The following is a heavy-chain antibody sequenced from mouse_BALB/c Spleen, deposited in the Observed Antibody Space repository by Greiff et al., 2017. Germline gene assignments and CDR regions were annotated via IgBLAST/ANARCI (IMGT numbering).Heavy chain of an antibody. J-gene: IGHJ3*01. Sequence: VHVKQSGAELVRSGASVKLSCTASGFNIKDYYMHWVKQRPEQGLEWIGWIDPENGDTEYAPKFQGKATMTADTSSNTAYLQLSSLTSEDTAVYYCNAITTAFAYWGQGTLVTVSA. CDR1: GFNIKDYY. V-gene: IGHV14-4*02. CDR3: NAITTAFAY. CDR2: IDPENGDT. D-gene: IGHD1-2*01.